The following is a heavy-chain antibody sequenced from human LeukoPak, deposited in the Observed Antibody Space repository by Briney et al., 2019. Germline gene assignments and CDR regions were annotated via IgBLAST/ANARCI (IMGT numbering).Heavy chain of an antibody. V-gene: IGHV3-30*04. CDR1: GFIFSSNA. CDR2: MSYDGSVK. Sequence: GGSLRLSCAASGFIFSSNAMHWVRQAPGKGLECVAVMSYDGSVKYYADSVKGRFTISRDNSKNTLYLQMNSLRPEDTAVYYCAKAGVPGIPIDYWGQGTLVTVSS. CDR3: AKAGVPGIPIDY. J-gene: IGHJ4*02. D-gene: IGHD2-2*02.